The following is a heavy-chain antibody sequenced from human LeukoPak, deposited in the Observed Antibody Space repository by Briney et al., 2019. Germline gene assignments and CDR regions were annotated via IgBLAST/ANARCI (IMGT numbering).Heavy chain of an antibody. J-gene: IGHJ4*02. D-gene: IGHD3-10*01. V-gene: IGHV3-48*03. Sequence: PGGSLRLSCAASGFTFSSYEMNWVRQAPGKGLEWVSYISSSGSTIYYADSVKGRFTISRDNAKNSLYLQMNSLRAEDTAVYYCARVGMVRGADHFDYWGQGTLVTVSS. CDR2: ISSSGSTI. CDR1: GFTFSSYE. CDR3: ARVGMVRGADHFDY.